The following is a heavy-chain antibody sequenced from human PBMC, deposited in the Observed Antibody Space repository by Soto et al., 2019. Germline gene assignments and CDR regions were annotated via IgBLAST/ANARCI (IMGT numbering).Heavy chain of an antibody. V-gene: IGHV3-21*01. J-gene: IGHJ3*02. CDR2: ISSSSSYI. CDR3: ARDGGYCSSTSCCPELGAFDI. Sequence: EVQLLESGGGLVKPGGSLRLSCAASGFTFSSYSMNWVRQAPGKGLEWVSSISSSSSYIYYADSVKGRFTISRDNATNSLYLQMNSLGAEETFVYYCARDGGYCSSTSCCPELGAFDIWCQERMVTVSS. CDR1: GFTFSSYS. D-gene: IGHD2-2*01.